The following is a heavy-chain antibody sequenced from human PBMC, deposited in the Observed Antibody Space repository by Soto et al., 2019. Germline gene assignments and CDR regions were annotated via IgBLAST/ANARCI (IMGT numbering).Heavy chain of an antibody. J-gene: IGHJ4*02. Sequence: GSLRLSCAASGFTFSDYYMSWIRQAPGKGLEWVSYISSSGSTIYYADSVKGRFTISRDNAKNSLYLQMNSLRAEDTAVYYCARESEDLTSNFDYWGQGTLVTVS. CDR1: GFTFSDYY. V-gene: IGHV3-11*04. CDR3: ARESEDLTSNFDY. CDR2: ISSSGSTI.